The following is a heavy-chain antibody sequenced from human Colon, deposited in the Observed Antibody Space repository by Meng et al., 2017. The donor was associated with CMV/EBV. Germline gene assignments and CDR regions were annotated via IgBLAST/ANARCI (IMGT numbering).Heavy chain of an antibody. CDR1: GYSFTSYW. V-gene: IGHV5-51*01. D-gene: IGHD6-13*01. Sequence: KVSCKGSGYSFTSYWIGWVRQMPGKGLEWMGIIYPGDSDTRYSPSFQGQVTISADKSISTAYLQWSSLKASDTAMYYCARHEVAAADRGGWFDPWGQGTLVTVSS. CDR3: ARHEVAAADRGGWFDP. CDR2: IYPGDSDT. J-gene: IGHJ5*02.